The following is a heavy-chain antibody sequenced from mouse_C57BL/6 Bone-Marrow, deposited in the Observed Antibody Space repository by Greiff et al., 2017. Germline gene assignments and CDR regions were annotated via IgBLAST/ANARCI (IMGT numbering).Heavy chain of an antibody. J-gene: IGHJ4*01. CDR1: GFTFNTYA. V-gene: IGHV10-3*01. CDR2: IRSKSSNYAT. Sequence: EVKLVESGGGLVQPKGSLKLSCAASGFTFNTYAMHWVRQAPGKGLEWVARIRSKSSNYATYYADSVKDRFTISRDDSQSMLYLQMNNLKTEDTAMYYCVSSVVATSDYYAMDYWGQGTSVTVSS. CDR3: VSSVVATSDYYAMDY. D-gene: IGHD1-1*01.